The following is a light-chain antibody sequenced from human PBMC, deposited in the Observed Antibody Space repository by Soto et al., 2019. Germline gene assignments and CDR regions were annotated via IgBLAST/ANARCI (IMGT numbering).Light chain of an antibody. CDR2: AAS. V-gene: IGKV1-39*01. Sequence: IPITDSPSFLYVSVPEIVTITCRASQSISSYLNWYQQKPGKAPKLLIYAASSLQSGVPSRFSGSGSGTDFTLTISSLQPEDFATYYCQQRETFGQGTKVDIK. CDR3: QQRET. J-gene: IGKJ1*01. CDR1: QSISSY.